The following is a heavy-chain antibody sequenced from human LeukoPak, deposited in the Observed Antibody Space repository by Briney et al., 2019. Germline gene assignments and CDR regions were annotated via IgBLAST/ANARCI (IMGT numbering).Heavy chain of an antibody. D-gene: IGHD6-13*01. V-gene: IGHV4-59*08. CDR1: GGSISNYY. CDR3: ARAYRSSWYANWFDP. CDR2: IHYTGST. Sequence: SETLSLTCTVSGGSISNYYWSWIRQPPGKGLECIGYIHYTGSTNYNPSLKSRVTISVDTSKNQFSLKLSSVTAADTAVYFCARAYRSSWYANWFDPWGQGTLVTVSS. J-gene: IGHJ5*02.